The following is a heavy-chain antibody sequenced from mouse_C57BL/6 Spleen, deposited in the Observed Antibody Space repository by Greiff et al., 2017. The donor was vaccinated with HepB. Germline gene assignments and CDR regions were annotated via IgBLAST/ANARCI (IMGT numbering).Heavy chain of an antibody. Sequence: QVQLQQPGAELVKPGASVKLSCKASGYTFTSYWMHWVKQRPGRGLEWIGRIDPNSGGTKYNEKFKSKATLTVDKPSSTAYMQLSSLTSEDSAVYYCAGAYYGNFFRGYYAMDYWGQGTSVTVSS. CDR2: IDPNSGGT. J-gene: IGHJ4*01. CDR1: GYTFTSYW. V-gene: IGHV1-72*01. CDR3: AGAYYGNFFRGYYAMDY. D-gene: IGHD2-10*01.